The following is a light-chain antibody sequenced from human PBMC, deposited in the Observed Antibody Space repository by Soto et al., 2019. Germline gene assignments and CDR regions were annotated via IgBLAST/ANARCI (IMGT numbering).Light chain of an antibody. CDR2: LKNDGSH. J-gene: IGLJ2*01. CDR1: SGHSSYA. Sequence: QLVLTQSPSASASLGASVRLTCTLSSGHSSYAIAWHQQQPGKSPRYLMDLKNDGSHTKGDGIPDSFSGSSSGAERSLIIASLQSEDEADYYCQTWGTGFQVFGGGTKLTVL. V-gene: IGLV4-69*01. CDR3: QTWGTGFQV.